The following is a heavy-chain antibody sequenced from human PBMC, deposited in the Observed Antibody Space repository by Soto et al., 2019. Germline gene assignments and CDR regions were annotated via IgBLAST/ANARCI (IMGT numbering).Heavy chain of an antibody. Sequence: SETLSLTCAVYGGSFSGYYWSWIRQPPGKGLEWIGEINHSGSTNYNPSLKSRVTISVDTSKNQFSLKLSSVTAADTAVYYCARVHYYGDYRRDFDYWGQGTLVTVSS. CDR2: INHSGST. CDR3: ARVHYYGDYRRDFDY. D-gene: IGHD4-17*01. V-gene: IGHV4-34*01. CDR1: GGSFSGYY. J-gene: IGHJ4*02.